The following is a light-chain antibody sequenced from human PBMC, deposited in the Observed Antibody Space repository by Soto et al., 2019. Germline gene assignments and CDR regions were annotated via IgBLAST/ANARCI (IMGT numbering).Light chain of an antibody. CDR3: QQYENYWT. Sequence: DIQMTQSPSSLSASVGGRVTLTCRASQSIASYLNWYQQRHGKAPKLLIYDASNLESGVPSRFSGSGSGTEFTLTISNLQPDDFATYYCQQYENYWTFGQGTKVDI. CDR2: DAS. V-gene: IGKV1-5*01. CDR1: QSIASY. J-gene: IGKJ1*01.